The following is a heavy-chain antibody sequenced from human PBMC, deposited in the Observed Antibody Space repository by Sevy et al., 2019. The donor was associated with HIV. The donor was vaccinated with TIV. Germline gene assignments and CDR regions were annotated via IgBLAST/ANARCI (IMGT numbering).Heavy chain of an antibody. D-gene: IGHD1-20*01. Sequence: SETLSLTCTVSGGSISGYYWSWIRQPPGKGLEWIGYISYSGSTNYNPSLKSQVTISVDTSKNEFSLKLSSVTAADTAMYYCARSRVITGTFDYWGQGTLVTVSS. CDR3: ARSRVITGTFDY. CDR2: ISYSGST. CDR1: GGSISGYY. V-gene: IGHV4-59*01. J-gene: IGHJ4*02.